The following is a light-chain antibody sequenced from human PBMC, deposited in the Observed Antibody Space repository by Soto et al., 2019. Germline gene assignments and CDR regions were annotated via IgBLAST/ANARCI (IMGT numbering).Light chain of an antibody. CDR1: QSVSSY. CDR2: DAS. V-gene: IGKV3-11*01. Sequence: EIVLTQSPATLSLSPGERATLSCRASQSVSSYLAWYQQTPGQAPRLLIYDASNKATGLPARFSCSGSGTDFTLSISSLEPEDFAVYYCQQRSNWPPSLTCGGGTEEEIK. J-gene: IGKJ4*01. CDR3: QQRSNWPPSLT.